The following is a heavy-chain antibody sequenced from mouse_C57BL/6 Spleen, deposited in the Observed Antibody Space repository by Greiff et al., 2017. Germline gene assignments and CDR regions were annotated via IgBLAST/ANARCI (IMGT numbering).Heavy chain of an antibody. Sequence: EVQVVESGPELVKPGASVKISCKASGYSFTDYNMNWVKQSNGKSLEWIGVINPNYGTTSYNQKFKGKATLTVDQSSSTAYMQLNSLTSEYSAVYYCARGSYIYYEYGNYAMDYWGQGTSVTVSS. CDR2: INPNYGTT. J-gene: IGHJ4*01. D-gene: IGHD2-4*01. V-gene: IGHV1-39*01. CDR3: ARGSYIYYEYGNYAMDY. CDR1: GYSFTDYN.